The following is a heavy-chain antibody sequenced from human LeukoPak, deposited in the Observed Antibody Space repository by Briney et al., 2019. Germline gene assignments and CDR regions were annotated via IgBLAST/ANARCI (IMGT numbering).Heavy chain of an antibody. CDR2: IYTSGST. CDR1: GGSISSGSYY. CDR3: ARDRRRTLD. V-gene: IGHV4-61*02. Sequence: SETLSLTCTVSGGSISSGSYYWSWIRQPAGKGLEWIGRIYTSGSTNYNPSLKSRVTISVDTSKNQFSLKLSSVTAADTAVYYCARDRRRTLDWGQGTLVTVSS. J-gene: IGHJ4*02.